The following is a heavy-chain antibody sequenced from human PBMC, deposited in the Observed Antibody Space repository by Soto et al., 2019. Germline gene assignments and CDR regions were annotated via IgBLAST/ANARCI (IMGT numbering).Heavy chain of an antibody. Sequence: SETLSLTCAVYGGSFSVYYWSWIRQPPGKGLEWIGEINHSGSTNYNPSLKSRVTISVDTSKNQFSLKLSSVTAADTAVYYCARGLGSSRYVDLYGMDVWGQGTTVTVSS. CDR2: INHSGST. CDR1: GGSFSVYY. CDR3: ARGLGSSRYVDLYGMDV. J-gene: IGHJ6*02. D-gene: IGHD6-13*01. V-gene: IGHV4-34*01.